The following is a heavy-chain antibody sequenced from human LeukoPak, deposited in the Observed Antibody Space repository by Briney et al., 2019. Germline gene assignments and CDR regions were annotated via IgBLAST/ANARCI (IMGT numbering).Heavy chain of an antibody. CDR1: GFNFRDHW. CDR2: IKTDGSGT. V-gene: IGHV3-7*03. Sequence: GGSLRLSCAASGFNFRDHWMDWVRQAPGKGLEWVGHIKTDGSGTYYLDSLRGRFSISRDNTNNALYLQMNSLRVEDTAVYYCVKNNGWFHLAQWGQGTLVTVSP. J-gene: IGHJ4*02. D-gene: IGHD6-19*01. CDR3: VKNNGWFHLAQ.